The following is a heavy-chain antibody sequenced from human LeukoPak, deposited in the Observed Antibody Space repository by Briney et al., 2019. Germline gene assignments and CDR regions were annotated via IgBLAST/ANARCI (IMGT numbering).Heavy chain of an antibody. Sequence: PGLSLRLSCTASGINFGGYAMSWVRQAPGKGLEWVAFIRSKLYGETTEYAASVEGRFTVSRDDSKSIAYLQMNSLKAEDTGVYYCTSYGGRTFDYWGQGTLVTVSS. J-gene: IGHJ4*02. CDR3: TSYGGRTFDY. CDR1: GINFGGYA. CDR2: IRSKLYGETT. V-gene: IGHV3-49*04. D-gene: IGHD4-23*01.